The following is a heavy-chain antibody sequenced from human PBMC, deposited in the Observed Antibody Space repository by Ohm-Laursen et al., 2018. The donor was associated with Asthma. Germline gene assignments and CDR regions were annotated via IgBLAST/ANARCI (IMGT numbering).Heavy chain of an antibody. CDR3: ARIGPEWELPGREYSLHH. Sequence: GSLRLSCSASGYTFSRYSIHWVRQIPGKGPERVASISTASTFIYYADSVRGRFTTSRDNARNSVYLQMNSLRAEDTALYYCARIGPEWELPGREYSLHHWGEGTLVTVSS. CDR1: GYTFSRYS. J-gene: IGHJ1*01. CDR2: ISTASTFI. D-gene: IGHD1-26*01. V-gene: IGHV3-21*01.